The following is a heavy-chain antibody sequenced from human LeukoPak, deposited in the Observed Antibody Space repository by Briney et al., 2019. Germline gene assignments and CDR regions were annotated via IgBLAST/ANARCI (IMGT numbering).Heavy chain of an antibody. CDR1: GGSFSGYY. CDR3: ARDAVYYDSSGYHAFDI. J-gene: IGHJ3*02. Sequence: PSETLSPTCAVYGGSFSGYYWSWIRQPPGKGLEWIGEINHSGSTNYNPSLKSRVTISVDTSKNQFSLKLSSVTAADTAVYYCARDAVYYDSSGYHAFDIWGQGTMVTVSS. D-gene: IGHD3-22*01. CDR2: INHSGST. V-gene: IGHV4-34*01.